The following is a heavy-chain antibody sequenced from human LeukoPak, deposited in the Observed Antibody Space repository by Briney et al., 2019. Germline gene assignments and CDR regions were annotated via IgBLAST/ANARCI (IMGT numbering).Heavy chain of an antibody. Sequence: SETLSLTCTVSGGSLSGFYWSWIRQPPGKGLEWIGYVYYSGSTTYNPSLKSRVTISVDTSRNQFSLILGSVTAADTAVYYCARDRGYAYFIDYWGQGTLVTVSS. V-gene: IGHV4-59*01. D-gene: IGHD3-16*01. J-gene: IGHJ4*02. CDR3: ARDRGYAYFIDY. CDR1: GGSLSGFY. CDR2: VYYSGST.